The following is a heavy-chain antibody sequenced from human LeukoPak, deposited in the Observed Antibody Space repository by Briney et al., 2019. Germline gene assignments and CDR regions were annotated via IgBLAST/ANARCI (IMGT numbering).Heavy chain of an antibody. CDR2: ISSSSSYI. D-gene: IGHD6-13*01. CDR3: ARDMWASAAALDY. J-gene: IGHJ4*02. V-gene: IGHV3-21*01. Sequence: GGSLRLSCAASGFTFSGYSMNWVRQAPGKGLEWVSSISSSSSYIYYADSVKGRFTISRDNAKNSLYLQMNSLRAEDTAVYYCARDMWASAAALDYWGQGTLVTVSS. CDR1: GFTFSGYS.